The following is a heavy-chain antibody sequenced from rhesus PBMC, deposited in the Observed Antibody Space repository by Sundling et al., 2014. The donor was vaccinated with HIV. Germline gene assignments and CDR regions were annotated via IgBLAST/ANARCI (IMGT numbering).Heavy chain of an antibody. CDR3: ARVPCSTTYCSSAYFDS. D-gene: IGHD2-15*01. V-gene: IGHV3-54*02. J-gene: IGHJ4*01. CDR2: ISYDGSEK. CDR1: GFSFTSYG. Sequence: EVQLVESGGGLVQPGGSLRLSCAASGFSFTSYGMHWVRQAPGKGLEWVAVISYDGSEKYYADSLKDRFTISRDNSKSMLYLQMNNLKLGDTAVYYCARVPCSTTYCSSAYFDSWGQGLLVTVSS.